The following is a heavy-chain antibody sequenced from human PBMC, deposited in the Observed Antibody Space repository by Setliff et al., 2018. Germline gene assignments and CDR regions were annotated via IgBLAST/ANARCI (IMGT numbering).Heavy chain of an antibody. D-gene: IGHD6-13*01. CDR1: GYTFTSYA. Sequence: ASVKVSCKASGYTFTSYAMHWVRQAPGQRLEWMGWINAGNGNTKYPQKFQGRVTITTDESTSTAYMELSSLRSEDTAVYYCARVGDSSSWNYWGQGTLVTVSS. J-gene: IGHJ4*02. CDR2: INAGNGNT. V-gene: IGHV1-3*01. CDR3: ARVGDSSSWNY.